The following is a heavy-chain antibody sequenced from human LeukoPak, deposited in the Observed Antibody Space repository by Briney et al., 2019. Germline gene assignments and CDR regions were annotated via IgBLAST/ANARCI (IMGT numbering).Heavy chain of an antibody. CDR3: ARDASVQGMSFDY. D-gene: IGHD1-1*01. V-gene: IGHV4-38-2*02. J-gene: IGHJ4*02. Sequence: PSETLSLTCTVSGYSISSGYYWGWIRQPPGKGLEWIGSIYHSGSTYYNPSLKSRVTISVDRSKNQFSLKLSSVTAADTAVYYCARDASVQGMSFDYWGQGTLVTVSS. CDR2: IYHSGST. CDR1: GYSISSGYY.